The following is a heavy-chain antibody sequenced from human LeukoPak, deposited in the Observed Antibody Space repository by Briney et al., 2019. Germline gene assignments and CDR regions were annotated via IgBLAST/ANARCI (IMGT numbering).Heavy chain of an antibody. Sequence: PAETLSLTCTVSGGSISSYYWSWIRQPPGKGLEWIGYIYYSGSTNYNPSLKSRVTISVDTSKNQFSLKLSSVTAADTAVYYCARDTGYSNYGNWFDPWGQGTLVTVSS. CDR1: GGSISSYY. J-gene: IGHJ5*02. V-gene: IGHV4-59*01. D-gene: IGHD4-11*01. CDR3: ARDTGYSNYGNWFDP. CDR2: IYYSGST.